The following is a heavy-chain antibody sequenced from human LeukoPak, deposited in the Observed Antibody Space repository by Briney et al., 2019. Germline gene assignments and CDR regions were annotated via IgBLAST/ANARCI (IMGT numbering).Heavy chain of an antibody. CDR2: ISSSGVTI. CDR1: GFTLSSFE. D-gene: IGHD5-18*01. V-gene: IGHV3-48*03. J-gene: IGHJ4*02. CDR3: ARCSSLGYNCGYGFDY. Sequence: PGGSLRLSCAASGFTLSSFEMNWVRQAPGKGLEWVSYISSSGVTIYYADSVKGRFTISRDNAKNSLYLQMNSLRAEDTAVYYCARCSSLGYNCGYGFDYWGQGTLATVSS.